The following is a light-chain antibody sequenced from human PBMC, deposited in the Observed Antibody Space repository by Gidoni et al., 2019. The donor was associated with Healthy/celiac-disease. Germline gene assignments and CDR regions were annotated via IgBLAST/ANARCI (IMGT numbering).Light chain of an antibody. CDR1: QIISSW. Sequence: DIQLTQSPSTLSASVGDRVTITCRASQIISSWLAWYQQKPGKAPKLLIYKASSLESVVPSRFSGSGSGTEFTLTISSLQPDDFATYYCQQYNSYWTFGQGTKVEIK. CDR3: QQYNSYWT. J-gene: IGKJ1*01. V-gene: IGKV1-5*03. CDR2: KAS.